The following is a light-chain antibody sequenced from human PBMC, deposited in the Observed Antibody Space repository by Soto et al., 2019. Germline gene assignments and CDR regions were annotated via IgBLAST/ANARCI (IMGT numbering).Light chain of an antibody. Sequence: DIRMTQSPSSVSASVGDRVTITCRASQDVSSWLVWYQQKPGQAPKLLIYAASNLQSGVPSRFNGSGSGTDFTLTISSLQPQDSATYFCQQASTFPRTFGGGTKVDI. CDR2: AAS. CDR3: QQASTFPRT. CDR1: QDVSSW. J-gene: IGKJ4*01. V-gene: IGKV1-12*01.